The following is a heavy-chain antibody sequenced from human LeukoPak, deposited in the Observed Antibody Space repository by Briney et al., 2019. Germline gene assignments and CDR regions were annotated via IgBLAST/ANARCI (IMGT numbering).Heavy chain of an antibody. V-gene: IGHV3-23*01. CDR2: VSGSGGST. CDR1: GFTFSSYA. J-gene: IGHJ3*02. Sequence: PGGSLRLSCAASGFTFSSYAMSWVRQAPGKGLEWVSSVSGSGGSTYYADSVKGRFTISRDNSKNTLYLQMNSLRAEDTAVYYCVKTYSSDWDLPWAFNIWGQGTMVTVSS. CDR3: VKTYSSDWDLPWAFNI. D-gene: IGHD6-19*01.